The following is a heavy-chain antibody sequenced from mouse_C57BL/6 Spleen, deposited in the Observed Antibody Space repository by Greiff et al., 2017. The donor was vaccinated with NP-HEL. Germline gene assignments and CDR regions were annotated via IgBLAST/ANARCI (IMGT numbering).Heavy chain of an antibody. CDR3: ARDYYGSSWYFDV. J-gene: IGHJ1*03. Sequence: EVQLQQSGGGLVKPGGSLKLSCAASGFTFSDYGMHWVRQAPEKGLEWVAYISSGSSTLYYADTVKGRFTISRDNAKNTLFLQMTSLRSEDTAMYYCARDYYGSSWYFDVWGTGTTVTVSS. D-gene: IGHD1-1*01. CDR2: ISSGSSTL. V-gene: IGHV5-17*01. CDR1: GFTFSDYG.